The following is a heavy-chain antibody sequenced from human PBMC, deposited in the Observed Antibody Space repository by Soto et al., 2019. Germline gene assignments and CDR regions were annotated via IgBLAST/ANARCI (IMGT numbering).Heavy chain of an antibody. CDR1: GYTFTSYG. V-gene: IGHV1-18*01. CDR3: AGMASYYDILTGYYTLDY. Sequence: QVQLVQSGAEVKKPGASVKVSCKASGYTFTSYGISWVRQAPGQGLAWRGWIRAYNGNTNYAQKLQGRVTMTTDTTTSTAFMTLRSMRSDGTAVYYSAGMASYYDILTGYYTLDYWGQGTLVTVSS. D-gene: IGHD3-9*01. J-gene: IGHJ4*02. CDR2: IRAYNGNT.